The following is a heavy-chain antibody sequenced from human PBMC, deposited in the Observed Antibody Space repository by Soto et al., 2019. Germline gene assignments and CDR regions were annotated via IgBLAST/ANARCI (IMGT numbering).Heavy chain of an antibody. CDR2: ISGSGGST. V-gene: IGHV3-23*01. J-gene: IGHJ6*02. CDR1: GFTFSSYA. CDR3: AKVRGKIFHPYYYYYGLDV. Sequence: EVQLLESGGGLVQPGGSLRLSCAASGFTFSSYAMSWVRQAPGKGLEWFSAISGSGGSTYYADSVKGRFTISRYNAKNTLYLQMNSLRAEDTAVYYCAKVRGKIFHPYYYYYGLDVLGQGPTVTVCS. D-gene: IGHD2-15*01.